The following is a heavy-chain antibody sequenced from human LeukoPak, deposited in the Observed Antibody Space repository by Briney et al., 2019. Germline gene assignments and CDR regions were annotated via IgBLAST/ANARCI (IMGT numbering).Heavy chain of an antibody. D-gene: IGHD6-13*01. CDR2: IYYSGST. CDR3: ARLNVSSTDY. CDR1: GGSISSSSYY. V-gene: IGHV4-39*01. J-gene: IGHJ4*02. Sequence: SETLSPTCTVSGGSISSSSYYWGWIRQPPGKGLEWIGSIYYSGSTYYNPSLKSRVTISVDTSKNQFSLKLSSVTAADTAVYYCARLNVSSTDYWGQGTLVTVSS.